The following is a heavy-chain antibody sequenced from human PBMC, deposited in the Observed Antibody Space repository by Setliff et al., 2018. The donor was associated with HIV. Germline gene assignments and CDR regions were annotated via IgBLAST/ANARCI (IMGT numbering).Heavy chain of an antibody. V-gene: IGHV1-8*01. D-gene: IGHD6-13*01. CDR1: GYTFTEYF. CDR3: ARAVAAGRNWFDP. J-gene: IGHJ5*02. CDR2: MNPNSGNT. Sequence: ASVKVSCKASGYTFTEYFMHWVRQAPGQGLEWMGWMNPNSGNTGYAQKFQGRVTMTKNTSISTAYIELSSLRSEDTAVYYCARAVAAGRNWFDPWGQGTLVTSPQ.